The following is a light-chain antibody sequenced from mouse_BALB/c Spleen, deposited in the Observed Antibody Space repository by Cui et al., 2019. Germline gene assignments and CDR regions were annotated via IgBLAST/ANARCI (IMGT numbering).Light chain of an antibody. Sequence: DIVMTQSHKLMSTSVGDRISITCNASQDVSTTVAWYQQTPGQSPKLLNCTATPRHAGVPGRITSSGCRTDSPLTISSVEAEDLAHYCCQRHNNTTWTFGGGTKLEIK. CDR1: QDVSTT. J-gene: IGKJ1*01. CDR2: TAT. V-gene: IGKV6-25*01. CDR3: QRHNNTTWT.